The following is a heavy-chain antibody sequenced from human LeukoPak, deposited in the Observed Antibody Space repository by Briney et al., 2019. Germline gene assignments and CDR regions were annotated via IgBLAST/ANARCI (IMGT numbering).Heavy chain of an antibody. V-gene: IGHV1-69*04. J-gene: IGHJ5*02. D-gene: IGHD1-26*01. CDR2: IIPILGIA. CDR3: ARSPEISHSLGH. CDR1: GGTFSSYA. Sequence: ASVKVSCKASGGTFSSYAISWVRQAPGQGLEWMGRIIPILGIANYAQKFQGRVTITADKSTSTAYMELSSLRSEDTAVYYCARSPEISHSLGHWGQGTLVTVSS.